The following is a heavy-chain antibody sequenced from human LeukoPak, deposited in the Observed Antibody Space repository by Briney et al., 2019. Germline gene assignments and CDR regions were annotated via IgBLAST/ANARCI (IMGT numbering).Heavy chain of an antibody. CDR2: IYYSGST. J-gene: IGHJ3*02. CDR3: AREYNYYDSSGWDAFEI. CDR1: GGSISTYY. D-gene: IGHD3-22*01. Sequence: SETLSLTCTVSGGSISTYYWNWIRQPPRKGREGSGDIYYSGSTNYNPSLTGRVTISVDTYKNQFSLKLSSVTAADTAVYYCAREYNYYDSSGWDAFEIWGQGTMVTVSS. V-gene: IGHV4-59*01.